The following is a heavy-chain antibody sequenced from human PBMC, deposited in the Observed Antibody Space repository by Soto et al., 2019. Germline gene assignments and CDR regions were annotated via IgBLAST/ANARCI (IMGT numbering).Heavy chain of an antibody. CDR3: AKHYQIVGATYFDY. CDR2: ISYDGSNK. CDR1: GFTFSSYG. Sequence: QVQLVESGGGVVQPGRSLRLSCAASGFTFSSYGMHWVRQAPGKRLEWVAVISYDGSNKYYADSVKGRFTISRDNSNNAFYLQMNSMRGKDAAVYYCAKHYQIVGATYFDYCGGGTLYTVST. J-gene: IGHJ4*01. V-gene: IGHV3-30*18. D-gene: IGHD1-26*01.